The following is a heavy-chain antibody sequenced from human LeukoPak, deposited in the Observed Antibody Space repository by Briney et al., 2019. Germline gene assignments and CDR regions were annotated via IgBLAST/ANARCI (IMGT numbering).Heavy chain of an antibody. CDR3: ARGGYDILTGYSIEAFDI. Sequence: SQTLSLTCAISGDSVSSNSAAWNWVRQSPSRGLEWLGRTYYRSKLYNDYAVSVKSRITINPDTSKNHFSLQLNSVIPEDTAVYYCARGGYDILTGYSIEAFDIWGQGTMVTVSS. CDR2: TYYRSKLYN. D-gene: IGHD3-9*01. V-gene: IGHV6-1*01. J-gene: IGHJ3*02. CDR1: GDSVSSNSAA.